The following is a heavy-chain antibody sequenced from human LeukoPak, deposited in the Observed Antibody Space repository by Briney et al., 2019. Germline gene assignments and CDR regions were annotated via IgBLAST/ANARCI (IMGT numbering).Heavy chain of an antibody. CDR2: IYYSGST. CDR3: ASELWSELDFDY. Sequence: SETLSLTCTVSGGSISSSSYYWGWIRQPPGKGLEWIGRIYYSGSTNYNPSLKSRVTISVDRSKNQFSLKLSSVTAADTAVYYCASELWSELDFDYWGQGTLVTVSS. CDR1: GGSISSSSYY. D-gene: IGHD3-10*01. J-gene: IGHJ4*02. V-gene: IGHV4-39*01.